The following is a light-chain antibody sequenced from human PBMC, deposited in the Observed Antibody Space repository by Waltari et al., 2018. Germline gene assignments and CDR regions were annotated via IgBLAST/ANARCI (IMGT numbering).Light chain of an antibody. Sequence: QSALTQPPSASGSPGHSVTISCTGTSSAVGKYNYVSWYQLQPGKAPKLIIHEVNKRPSGVPARFSGSKSSNTASLTVSGLQAEDEADYYCSSYADSSTLIFGGGTKLTVL. J-gene: IGLJ2*01. V-gene: IGLV2-8*01. CDR1: SSAVGKYNY. CDR3: SSYADSSTLI. CDR2: EVN.